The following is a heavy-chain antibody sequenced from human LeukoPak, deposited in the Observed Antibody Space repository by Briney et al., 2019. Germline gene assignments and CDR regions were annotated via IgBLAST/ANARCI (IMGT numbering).Heavy chain of an antibody. J-gene: IGHJ4*02. CDR3: AKGNYYGSGSYYPTYYFDY. D-gene: IGHD3-10*01. CDR1: GFTVSSSY. Sequence: GGSLRLSCAASGFTVSSSYMSWVRQAPGKGLEWVSVIYSGGSTYYAGSVKGRFTISRGNSKNTLYLQMNSLRAEDTAVYYCAKGNYYGSGSYYPTYYFDYWGQGTLVTVSS. V-gene: IGHV3-66*01. CDR2: IYSGGST.